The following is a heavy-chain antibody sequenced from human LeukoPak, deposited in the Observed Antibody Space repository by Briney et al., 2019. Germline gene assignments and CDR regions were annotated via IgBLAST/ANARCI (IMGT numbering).Heavy chain of an antibody. CDR2: ISGSGGST. CDR1: GFTFSSYA. D-gene: IGHD1-20*01. J-gene: IGHJ3*02. Sequence: GVSLRLSCAASGFTFSSYAMSWVRQAPGKGLEWVSAISGSGGSTYYADSVKGRFTISRDNSKNTLYLQMNSLRAEDTAVYYCAKPYNWNDDGGYDAFDIWGQGTMVTVSS. V-gene: IGHV3-23*01. CDR3: AKPYNWNDDGGYDAFDI.